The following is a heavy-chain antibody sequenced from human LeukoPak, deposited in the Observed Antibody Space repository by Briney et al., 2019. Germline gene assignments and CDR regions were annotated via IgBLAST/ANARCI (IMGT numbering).Heavy chain of an antibody. CDR2: INPNSRRT. CDR1: GYTFTGYY. V-gene: IGHV1-2*02. J-gene: IGHJ4*02. Sequence: GASVKVSRKASGYTFTGYYIHWVRQPPGQGLEGMGGINPNSRRTNDAQKFQGKVTMPRDTSISTAYMELSRLRSDDTALYYCARGGNRGYSYGTLLDFDYWGQGTLVTVSS. D-gene: IGHD5-18*01. CDR3: ARGGNRGYSYGTLLDFDY.